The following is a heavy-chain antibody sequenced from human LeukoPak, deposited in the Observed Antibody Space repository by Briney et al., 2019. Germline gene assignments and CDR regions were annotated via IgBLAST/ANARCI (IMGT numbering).Heavy chain of an antibody. CDR3: ARDLGDFWSAYHDASHI. V-gene: IGHV3-11*04. J-gene: IGHJ3*02. CDR2: ISKTGSTI. Sequence: PGGSLRLPCAASGFTFSDYYMSWIRQAPGKGLEWVSYISKTGSTIYHADSVKGRFTISRDNAKNSLYLQMNSLRAEDTALYYCARDLGDFWSAYHDASHIWGQGTMVTVSS. CDR1: GFTFSDYY. D-gene: IGHD3-3*01.